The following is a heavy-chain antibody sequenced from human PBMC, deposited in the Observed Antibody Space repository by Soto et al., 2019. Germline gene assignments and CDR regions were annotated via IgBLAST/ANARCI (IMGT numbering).Heavy chain of an antibody. J-gene: IGHJ4*02. V-gene: IGHV3-30*18. D-gene: IGHD3-22*01. CDR1: GLTFSSYG. Sequence: QVQLVESGGGVVQPGRSLRLSCAASGLTFSSYGMHWVRQAPGKGLEWVALISNDGSNKYYADSVKGQFTISRDNSKRTLYLQMNSMRAEDAAVYYCAKDRGLYYQDTTGYQDYWGQGTLVTVSS. CDR3: AKDRGLYYQDTTGYQDY. CDR2: ISNDGSNK.